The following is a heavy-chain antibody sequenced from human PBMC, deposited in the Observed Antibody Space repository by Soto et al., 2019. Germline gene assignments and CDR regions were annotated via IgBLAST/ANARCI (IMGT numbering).Heavy chain of an antibody. CDR3: ARLGHLNAFDI. V-gene: IGHV4-59*08. D-gene: IGHD1-26*01. CDR2: IYYSGST. CDR1: GGSISSYY. J-gene: IGHJ3*02. Sequence: PSETLSLTCTVSGGSISSYYWSWIRQPPGKGLEWIGYIYYSGSTNYNPSLKSRVTISVDTSKNQFSLKLSSVTAADTAVYYCARLGHLNAFDIWGQGTMVTVSS.